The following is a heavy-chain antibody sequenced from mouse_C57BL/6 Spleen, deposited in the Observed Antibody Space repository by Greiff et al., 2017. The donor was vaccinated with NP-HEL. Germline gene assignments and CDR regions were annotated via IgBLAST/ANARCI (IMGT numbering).Heavy chain of an antibody. CDR3: AKELYCSSDWFAY. J-gene: IGHJ3*01. V-gene: IGHV1-64*01. D-gene: IGHD1-1*01. CDR2: IHPNSGST. CDR1: GYTFTSYW. Sequence: VQLQQPGAELVKPGASVKLSCKASGYTFTSYWMHWVKQRPGQGLEWIGMIHPNSGSTNYNEKFKSKATLTVDKSSSTAYMQLSSLTSEDSAVYYCAKELYCSSDWFAYWGQGTLVTVSA.